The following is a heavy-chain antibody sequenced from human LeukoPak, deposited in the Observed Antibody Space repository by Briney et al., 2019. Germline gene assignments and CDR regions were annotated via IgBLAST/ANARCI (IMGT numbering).Heavy chain of an antibody. CDR1: GFTFSNSA. V-gene: IGHV3-30-3*02. Sequence: GGSLRLSCTASGFTFSNSAMHWVRQAPGKGLDWVAVMPHDGSNEYYADSVKGRFTISRDNAKNSLYLQINSLRAEDTAVFYCAKDLGYCGGDTCYTIFDYWGQGTLVTVSS. CDR2: MPHDGSNE. J-gene: IGHJ4*02. D-gene: IGHD2-15*01. CDR3: AKDLGYCGGDTCYTIFDY.